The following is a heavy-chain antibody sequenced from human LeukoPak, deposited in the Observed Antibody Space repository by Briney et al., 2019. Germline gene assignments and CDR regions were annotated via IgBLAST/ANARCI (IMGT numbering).Heavy chain of an antibody. CDR2: IYYSGST. J-gene: IGHJ4*02. CDR3: AMLYSGSYYASFGYFDY. V-gene: IGHV4-34*01. Sequence: PSETLSLTCAVYGGSLSDYYWSWIRQPPGKGLEWIGSIYYSGSTYYNPSLKSRVTISVDTSKNQFSLKLSSVTAADTAVYYCAMLYSGSYYASFGYFDYWGQGTLVTVSS. CDR1: GGSLSDYY. D-gene: IGHD1-26*01.